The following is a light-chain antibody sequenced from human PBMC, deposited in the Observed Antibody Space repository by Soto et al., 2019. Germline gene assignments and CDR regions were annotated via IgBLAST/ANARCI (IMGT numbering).Light chain of an antibody. V-gene: IGKV1-39*01. CDR2: TAS. CDR3: QQHYNSPRT. CDR1: QPISDY. Sequence: EIQMTQTPSSLSASVGDRVTITCRTSQPISDYLNWYQQKPGKAPTLLIYTASNLQSGVPSRFSGSGSGTHFTLTISSLQPEDFATYYCQQHYNSPRTCGQGTKVEI. J-gene: IGKJ1*01.